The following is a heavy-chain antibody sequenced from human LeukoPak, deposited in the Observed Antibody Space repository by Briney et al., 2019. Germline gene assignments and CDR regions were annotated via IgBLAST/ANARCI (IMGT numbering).Heavy chain of an antibody. CDR1: GGSISSYY. D-gene: IGHD6-13*01. V-gene: IGHV4-59*01. CDR3: ARGIAAADAFDI. J-gene: IGHJ3*02. Sequence: SETLPLTCTVSGGSISSYYWSWIRQPPGKGPEWIGYIYYSGSTNYNPSLKSRVTISVDTSKNQFSLKLSSVTAADTAVYYCARGIAAADAFDIWGQGTMVTVSS. CDR2: IYYSGST.